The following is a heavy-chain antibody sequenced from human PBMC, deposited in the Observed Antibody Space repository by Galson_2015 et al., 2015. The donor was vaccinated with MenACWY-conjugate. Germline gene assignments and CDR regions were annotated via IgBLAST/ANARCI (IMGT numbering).Heavy chain of an antibody. V-gene: IGHV1-46*01. CDR3: ARDRFPIVVVAAISWRYYFDY. J-gene: IGHJ4*02. CDR1: GYTFTSYY. CDR2: INSSGGST. D-gene: IGHD2-15*01. Sequence: SVKVSCKASGYTFTSYYMHWVRQAPGQGLEWMGIINSSGGSTSYAQKFQGRVTMTRDTSTSTVYMELSSLRSEDTAVYYCARDRFPIVVVAAISWRYYFDYWGQGTLVTVSS.